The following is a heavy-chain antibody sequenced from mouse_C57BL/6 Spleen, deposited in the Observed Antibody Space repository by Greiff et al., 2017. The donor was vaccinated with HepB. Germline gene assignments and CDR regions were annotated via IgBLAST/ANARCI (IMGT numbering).Heavy chain of an antibody. V-gene: IGHV1-50*01. CDR1: GYTFTSYW. CDR3: ARSDPITTVVATDY. CDR2: IDPSDSYT. D-gene: IGHD1-1*01. J-gene: IGHJ2*01. Sequence: VQLQQSGAELVKPGASVKLSCKASGYTFTSYWMQWVKQRPGQGLEWIGEIDPSDSYTNYNQKFKGKATLTVDTSSSTAYMQLSSLTSEDSAVYYCARSDPITTVVATDYWGQGTTLTVSS.